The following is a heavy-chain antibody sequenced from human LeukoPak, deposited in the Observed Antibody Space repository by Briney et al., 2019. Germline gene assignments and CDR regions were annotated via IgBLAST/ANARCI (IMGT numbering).Heavy chain of an antibody. D-gene: IGHD4/OR15-4a*01. V-gene: IGHV3-30*04. Sequence: GGSLRLSCAASGFTFSSYAMYWVRQAPGEGLEWVAAISYDGRNNYYADSVKGRLTIARDNSKNTLYLQMSSLRAEDSAVYYCVRSTGKFYYGADVWGQGTTVTVSS. CDR3: VRSTGKFYYGADV. J-gene: IGHJ6*02. CDR2: ISYDGRNN. CDR1: GFTFSSYA.